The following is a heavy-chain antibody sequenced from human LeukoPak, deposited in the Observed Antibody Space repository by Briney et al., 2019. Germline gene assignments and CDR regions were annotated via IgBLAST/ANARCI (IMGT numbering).Heavy chain of an antibody. Sequence: SQTLSLTCTVSGGSISSGDYYWSCIRQPPGKGLECIGYIYYSGSTYYNPSLKSRVTISVDTSKNQFSLKLSSVTAADTAVYYCAREGSGYPYYYYMDVWGKGTTVTVSS. CDR1: GGSISSGDYY. V-gene: IGHV4-30-4*08. CDR2: IYYSGST. D-gene: IGHD3-3*01. J-gene: IGHJ6*03. CDR3: AREGSGYPYYYYMDV.